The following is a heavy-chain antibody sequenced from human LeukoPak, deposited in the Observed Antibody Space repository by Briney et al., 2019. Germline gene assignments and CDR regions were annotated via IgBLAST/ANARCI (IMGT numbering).Heavy chain of an antibody. CDR2: MYTSVTT. D-gene: IGHD1-14*01. CDR3: ARHLAPYRPFHD. J-gene: IGHJ4*02. Sequence: SETLSLTCTVSGASISTYYWTWVRQPPGKGQEWIGSMYTSVTTKYNPSLKSRGTISVDTSKNRSSLNLISVTAADTAVYYCARHLAPYRPFHDWGQGSLVTVSS. V-gene: IGHV4-4*09. CDR1: GASISTYY.